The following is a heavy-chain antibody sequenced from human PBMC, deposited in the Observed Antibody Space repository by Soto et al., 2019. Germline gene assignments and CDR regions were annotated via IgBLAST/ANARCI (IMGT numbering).Heavy chain of an antibody. CDR2: INSDGSST. CDR1: GFTFSSYW. D-gene: IGHD6-13*01. J-gene: IGHJ4*02. V-gene: IGHV3-74*01. Sequence: LSLSCAASGFTFSSYWMHWVRQAPGKGLVWVSRINSDGSSTSYADSVKGRFTISRDNAKNTLCLQMNSLRAEDTAVYYCARDLRQLGYFDYWGQGTLVTVSS. CDR3: ARDLRQLGYFDY.